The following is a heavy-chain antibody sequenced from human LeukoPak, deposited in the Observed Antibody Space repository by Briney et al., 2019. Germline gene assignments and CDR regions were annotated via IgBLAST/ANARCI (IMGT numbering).Heavy chain of an antibody. J-gene: IGHJ6*03. Sequence: ASVKVSCKASGYTFTSYYMHSVRQAPGQGLEWMGIINPSGGRTSYAQKFQGRVTMTRDMSTSTVYMELSSLRSEDTAVYYCARDRGQRTGKYYYYYYMDVWGKGTTVTVSS. V-gene: IGHV1-46*01. CDR2: INPSGGRT. CDR3: ARDRGQRTGKYYYYYYMDV. CDR1: GYTFTSYY. D-gene: IGHD3-10*01.